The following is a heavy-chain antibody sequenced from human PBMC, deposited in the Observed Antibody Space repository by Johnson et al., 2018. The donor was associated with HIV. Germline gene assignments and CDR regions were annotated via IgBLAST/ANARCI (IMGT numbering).Heavy chain of an antibody. Sequence: VQLVESGGGVVQPGGSLRLSCAASGFTFSKYGMHWVRQAPGKGLEWVAFMPFYESDGYYADSVKGRFTISRDNAKNSLYLQMNSLRAEDTAVYYCARNGLIPAAKGVAFDIWGHGTTVTVSS. J-gene: IGHJ3*02. CDR2: MPFYESDG. V-gene: IGHV3-30*19. CDR3: ARNGLIPAAKGVAFDI. CDR1: GFTFSKYG. D-gene: IGHD2-2*01.